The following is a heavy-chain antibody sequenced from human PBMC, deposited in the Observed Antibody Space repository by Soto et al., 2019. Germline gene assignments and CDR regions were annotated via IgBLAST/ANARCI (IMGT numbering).Heavy chain of an antibody. D-gene: IGHD1-26*01. J-gene: IGHJ4*02. CDR1: GFIFRNFG. CDR2: ISGDGNDT. CDR3: VQGASTAHQPLDS. V-gene: IGHV3-30*03. Sequence: QVQLVESGGGVVQPGRSLRLSCAASGFIFRNFGMHWVRRAPGKGLEWVATISGDGNDTYYPDSMKGRFTISRDNFNNTLYLQLNSLRPEDTDVYHCVQGASTAHQPLDSWGQGVLVTVSS.